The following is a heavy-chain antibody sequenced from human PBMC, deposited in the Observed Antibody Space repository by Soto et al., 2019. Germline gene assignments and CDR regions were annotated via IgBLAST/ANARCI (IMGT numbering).Heavy chain of an antibody. CDR2: MSFDGSNK. CDR1: GFTFRSYG. J-gene: IGHJ4*02. Sequence: QVQLVESGGGVVQPGRSLRLSCAASGFTFRSYGMHWVRQAPGKGLEWVALMSFDGSNKYYADSVRGRFTISSDNSKSTLYLQMDILRPEDTAVYYCATRDPGHYWGQGTLVTVSS. V-gene: IGHV3-30*03. CDR3: ATRDPGHY.